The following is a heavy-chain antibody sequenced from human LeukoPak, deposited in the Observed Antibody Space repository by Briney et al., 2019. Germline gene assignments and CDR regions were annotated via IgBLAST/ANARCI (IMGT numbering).Heavy chain of an antibody. J-gene: IGHJ6*03. CDR1: GGSISSYY. CDR3: AREGSRRLYMDV. D-gene: IGHD6-25*01. Sequence: SETLSLTCTVSGGSISSYYWSWIRQSPGKGLEWIGYIYYSGSTNYNPSLKSRVTISVDTSKNQFSLKLSSVTAADTAVYYCAREGSRRLYMDVWGRGTTITVSS. CDR2: IYYSGST. V-gene: IGHV4-59*12.